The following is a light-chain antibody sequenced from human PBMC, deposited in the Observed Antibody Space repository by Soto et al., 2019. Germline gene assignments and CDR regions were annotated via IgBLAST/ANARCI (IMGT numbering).Light chain of an antibody. V-gene: IGLV2-14*01. CDR1: ISDVCGYNY. CDR2: AVT. CDR3: SSYTSSSTL. J-gene: IGLJ1*01. Sequence: QPALTQPSSVCGSPGQSITISCTGTISDVCGYNYVSWYQQHPGKAPKLMIYAVTDRPSGVSSRFSGSKSGNTASLTISGLQAEDEADYYCSSYTSSSTLFGTGTKVTV.